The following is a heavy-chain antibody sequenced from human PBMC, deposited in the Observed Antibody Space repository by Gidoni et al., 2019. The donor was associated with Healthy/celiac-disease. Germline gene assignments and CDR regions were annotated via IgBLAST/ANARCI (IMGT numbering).Heavy chain of an antibody. CDR2: IWYDGSNK. CDR1: GFTFSSYG. J-gene: IGHJ6*02. D-gene: IGHD2-15*01. V-gene: IGHV3-33*01. CDR3: ARVRGACSGGSCSTLYYYYGMDV. Sequence: QVQLVESGGGVVQPGRSLSLSCAASGFTFSSYGMHWVRQAPGKGLEGGAVIWYDGSNKYYADSVKGRFTISRDNSKNTLYLQMNSLRAEDTAVYYCARVRGACSGGSCSTLYYYYGMDVWGQGTTVTVSS.